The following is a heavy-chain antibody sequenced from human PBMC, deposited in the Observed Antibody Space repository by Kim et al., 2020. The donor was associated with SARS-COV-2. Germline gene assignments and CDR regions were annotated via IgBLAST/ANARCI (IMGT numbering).Heavy chain of an antibody. D-gene: IGHD4-17*01. CDR3: ARAKGTVTTWFDP. V-gene: IGHV1-2*06. CDR2: INPNSGST. Sequence: ASVKVSCKASGYTFTGYYMHWVRQAPGQGLEWMGRINPNSGSTNYAQKFQGRVTMTRDTSISTAYMELSRLRSDDTAVYYCARAKGTVTTWFDPWGQGTLVTVSS. CDR1: GYTFTGYY. J-gene: IGHJ5*02.